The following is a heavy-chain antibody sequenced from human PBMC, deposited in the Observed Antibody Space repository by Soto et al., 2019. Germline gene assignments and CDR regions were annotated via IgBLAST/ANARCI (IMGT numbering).Heavy chain of an antibody. V-gene: IGHV5-51*01. D-gene: IGHD1-1*01. CDR2: IYPGDSDN. CDR1: GYSFASYW. Sequence: EVQLVQSGAEVKKPGESLRVSCKASGYSFASYWIGWVRQMPGKGLEWVGIIYPGDSDNRYGPSFQGQVTISADRAIDTAYLQGSRLKASDTAIYYCARPRWNDFEYYFYYWGQGTLVTVSS. J-gene: IGHJ4*02. CDR3: ARPRWNDFEYYFYY.